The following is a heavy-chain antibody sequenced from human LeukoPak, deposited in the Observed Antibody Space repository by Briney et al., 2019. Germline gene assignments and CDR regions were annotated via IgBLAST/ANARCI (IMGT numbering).Heavy chain of an antibody. J-gene: IGHJ4*02. D-gene: IGHD5-12*01. CDR3: ARRIVMATIDY. CDR1: GGSISSSSYY. CDR2: IYYGGST. V-gene: IGHV4-39*01. Sequence: PSQTLSLTCTVSGGSISSSSYYLAWIRQPPGKGLEWIGSIYYGGSTYYNPSLKSRVTISADTSKNQFSLKLSSVTAADTAVYFCARRIVMATIDYWGQGTLVTVSS.